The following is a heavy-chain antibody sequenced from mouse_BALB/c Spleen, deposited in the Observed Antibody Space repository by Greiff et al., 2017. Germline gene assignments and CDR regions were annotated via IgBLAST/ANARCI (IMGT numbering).Heavy chain of an antibody. D-gene: IGHD2-3*01. V-gene: IGHV14-3*02. CDR3: ARSGGLLRYFDV. CDR2: IFPGSGNT. J-gene: IGHJ1*01. CDR1: GFNIKDTY. Sequence: EVQLQQSGAELVKPGASVKLSCTASGFNIKDTYMHWVKQRPEQGLEWIGWIFPGSGNTKYNEKFKGKATLTADTSSSTAYMQLSSLTSEDSAVYFCARSGGLLRYFDVWGAGTTVTVSS.